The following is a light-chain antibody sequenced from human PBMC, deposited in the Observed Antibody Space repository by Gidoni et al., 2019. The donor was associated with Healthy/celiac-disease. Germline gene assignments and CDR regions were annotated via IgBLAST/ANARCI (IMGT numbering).Light chain of an antibody. CDR3: QQGHSFPWT. J-gene: IGKJ1*01. V-gene: IGKV1-39*01. CDR2: ATS. CDR1: QTISTY. Sequence: IQMTQSPSSLSASVGDRVTITCRASQTISTYLNWYQQKPGKAPNLLIYATSSLQSGVPSRFSGSGAGTDFTLTISSLQPEDFATYYCQQGHSFPWTFGQGTKV.